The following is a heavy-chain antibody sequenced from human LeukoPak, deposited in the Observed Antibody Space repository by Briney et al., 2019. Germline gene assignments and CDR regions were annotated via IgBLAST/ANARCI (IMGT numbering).Heavy chain of an antibody. CDR2: MRDDGSDI. V-gene: IGHV3-33*01. CDR3: ARDHSPKWGSGERYFDY. D-gene: IGHD7-27*01. Sequence: PGGSLRLSCEASGFNFQTYGMHWVRQAPGKGLEWVAVMRDDGSDIYYADSLKGRFTISRDNSKNTLYLHMNSLGAEDTAIYYCARDHSPKWGSGERYFDYWGQGTLVTVSS. CDR1: GFNFQTYG. J-gene: IGHJ4*02.